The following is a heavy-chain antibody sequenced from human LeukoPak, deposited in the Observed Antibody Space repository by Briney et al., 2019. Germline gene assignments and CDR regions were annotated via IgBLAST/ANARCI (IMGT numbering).Heavy chain of an antibody. Sequence: SETLSLTCTVSGGSISSYYWSWIRQPPGKGLEWIGYIYYSGSTNYNPSLKSRVTISVDTSKNQFSLKLSSVTAADTAVYYCARAAYSGSYHSDYWGQGTLVTVSS. CDR2: IYYSGST. D-gene: IGHD1-26*01. J-gene: IGHJ4*02. CDR1: GGSISSYY. CDR3: ARAAYSGSYHSDY. V-gene: IGHV4-59*01.